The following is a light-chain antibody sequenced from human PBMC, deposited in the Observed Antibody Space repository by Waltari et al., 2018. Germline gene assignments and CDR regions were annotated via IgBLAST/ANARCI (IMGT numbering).Light chain of an antibody. CDR1: KLGDKY. V-gene: IGLV3-1*01. J-gene: IGLJ2*01. CDR3: QAWDTSTYHVV. Sequence: SYELTQPPSVSVSPGQTASITCSGNKLGDKYACWYQQKPGQSPVVVLYQDTKRPSGIPERFSGSNSGNTATQTISGTQAMDEADYYCQAWDTSTYHVVFGGGTKLTVL. CDR2: QDT.